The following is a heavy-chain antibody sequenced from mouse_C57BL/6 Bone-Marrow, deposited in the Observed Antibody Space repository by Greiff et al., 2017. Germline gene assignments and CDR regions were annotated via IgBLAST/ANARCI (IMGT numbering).Heavy chain of an antibody. D-gene: IGHD1-1*01. V-gene: IGHV1-81*01. CDR1: GYTFTSYG. CDR2: IYPRSGNT. Sequence: VKLQESGAELARPGASVKLSCKASGYTFTSYGISWVKQRTGQGLEWIGEIYPRSGNTYYNEKFKGKATLTADKSSSTAYMELRSLTSEDSAVYFGARSPHYYGSSSFDYWGQGTTLTVSS. J-gene: IGHJ2*01. CDR3: ARSPHYYGSSSFDY.